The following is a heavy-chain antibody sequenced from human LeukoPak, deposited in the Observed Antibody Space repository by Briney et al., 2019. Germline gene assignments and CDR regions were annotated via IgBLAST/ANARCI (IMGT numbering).Heavy chain of an antibody. Sequence: ASVKVSCKASGYTFTSYGISWVRHAPGQGLEWMGWISAYNGNTNYAQKLQGRVTMTTDTSTSTAYMELRSLRSDDTAVYYCARDRAYQLLYRRVVGYYYGMDVWGQGTTVTVSS. V-gene: IGHV1-18*01. CDR1: GYTFTSYG. J-gene: IGHJ6*02. CDR2: ISAYNGNT. D-gene: IGHD2-2*02. CDR3: ARDRAYQLLYRRVVGYYYGMDV.